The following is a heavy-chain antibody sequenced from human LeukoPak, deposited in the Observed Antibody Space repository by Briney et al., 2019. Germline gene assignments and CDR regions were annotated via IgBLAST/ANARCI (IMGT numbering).Heavy chain of an antibody. J-gene: IGHJ4*02. D-gene: IGHD4-11*01. CDR1: RFSFSDYD. Sequence: GGSLRLSCRASRFSFSDYDMHWVRQAPGKGLEWVAVISYDGSRKHYGDSVKGRFTISRDNSKSTLYLEMNSLRVEDTAVYYCTKVRSGSSNWALRVFDYWGQGALVTVSS. CDR3: TKVRSGSSNWALRVFDY. V-gene: IGHV3-30*18. CDR2: ISYDGSRK.